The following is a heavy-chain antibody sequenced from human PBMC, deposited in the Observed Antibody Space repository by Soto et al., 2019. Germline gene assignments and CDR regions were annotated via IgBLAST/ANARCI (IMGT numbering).Heavy chain of an antibody. D-gene: IGHD3-10*01. CDR3: AKDMRGPGSYYIYGMDV. CDR2: ISASGGST. CDR1: GFTFSSYA. Sequence: EVQLVESGGGLVQPGGSLRLSCAASGFTFSSYAMSWVRQAPGKGLEWVSTISASGGSTYHADSVKGRFTISRDNSKNTLYLQMNSLRDEDTAAYYCAKDMRGPGSYYIYGMDVWGQGTTVTVS. V-gene: IGHV3-23*04. J-gene: IGHJ6*02.